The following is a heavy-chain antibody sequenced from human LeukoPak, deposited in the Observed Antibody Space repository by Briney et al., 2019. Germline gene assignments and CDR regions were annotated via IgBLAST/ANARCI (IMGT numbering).Heavy chain of an antibody. D-gene: IGHD3-3*01. CDR1: GGSISSSSYY. CDR3: ARDLSRITIFGVVQNWFDP. J-gene: IGHJ5*02. V-gene: IGHV4-39*07. CDR2: IYYSGST. Sequence: PSETLSLTCTVSGGSISSSSYYWGWIRQPPGKGLEWIGSIYYSGSTYYNPSLKSRVTISVDTSKNQFSLKLSSVTAADTAVYYCARDLSRITIFGVVQNWFDPWGQGTLVTVSS.